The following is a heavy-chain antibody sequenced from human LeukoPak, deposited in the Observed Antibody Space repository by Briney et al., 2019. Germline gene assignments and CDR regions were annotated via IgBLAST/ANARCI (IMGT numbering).Heavy chain of an antibody. CDR2: IKQDGSEK. CDR3: ARGRNNFRY. CDR1: GFTFSLYW. D-gene: IGHD1-20*01. Sequence: GGSLRLSCAASGFTFSLYWMSWVRQAPGKGLEWVANIKQDGSEKYYVDSVKGRFTISRDNAKNSMDLQMNRLRAEDTAVYYCARGRNNFRYWGQGTLVTVSS. V-gene: IGHV3-7*01. J-gene: IGHJ4*02.